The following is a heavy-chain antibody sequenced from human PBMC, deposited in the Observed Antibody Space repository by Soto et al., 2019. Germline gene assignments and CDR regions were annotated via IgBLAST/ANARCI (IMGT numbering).Heavy chain of an antibody. CDR2: IYYSGST. CDR3: TTAPPGVVAADWFDP. J-gene: IGHJ5*02. D-gene: IGHD3-22*01. Sequence: SETLSLTCTVSGGSISSGDYYWSWIRQPPGKGLEWIGYIYYSGSTYYNPSLKSRVTISVDTSKNQFSLKLSSVTAADTAVYSCTTAPPGVVAADWFDPWGQGTLVTVSS. CDR1: GGSISSGDYY. V-gene: IGHV4-30-4*01.